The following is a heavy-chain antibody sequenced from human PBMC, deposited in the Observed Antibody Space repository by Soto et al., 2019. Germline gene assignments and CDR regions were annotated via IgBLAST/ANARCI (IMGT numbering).Heavy chain of an antibody. V-gene: IGHV4-4*02. J-gene: IGHJ4*02. CDR2: IYHSGST. CDR1: GASISGSNW. D-gene: IGHD6-13*01. Sequence: QVQLQESGPGLVEPSGTLSLTCAVSGASISGSNWWSLLRQPPGKGLQWIGEIYHSGSTNYNPSLKSRVAITMDKSKNQFSLKLSSMTAADTAVYYCARLIAAASQPFDYWGQGTLVTVSS. CDR3: ARLIAAASQPFDY.